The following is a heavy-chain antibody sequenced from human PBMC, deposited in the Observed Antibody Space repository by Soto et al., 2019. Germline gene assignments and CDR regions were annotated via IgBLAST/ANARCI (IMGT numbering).Heavy chain of an antibody. V-gene: IGHV1-69*01. CDR1: GGTFTSIA. CDR2: IIPVLGTP. J-gene: IGHJ6*02. CDR3: ASSAGLDHLLNYYGLNV. Sequence: QVHLVQSSAEVKKPGSSVKVSCKASGGTFTSIAFSWVRHAPGQGLEWMGGIIPVLGTPNYAQKFQARVTITADASTTTVHMELSRLRSDDTAVYYCASSAGLDHLLNYYGLNVWGQGTTVTV. D-gene: IGHD6-13*01.